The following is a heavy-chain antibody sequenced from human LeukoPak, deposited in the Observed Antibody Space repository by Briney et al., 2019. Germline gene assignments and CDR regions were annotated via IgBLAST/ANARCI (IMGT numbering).Heavy chain of an antibody. D-gene: IGHD3-10*01. CDR1: GFTFSSYG. CDR3: AKGFTRRGVTTFDY. CDR2: IWYGGSNK. J-gene: IGHJ4*02. Sequence: PGRSLRLSCAASGFTFSSYGMHWVRQAPGKGLEWVAVIWYGGSNKYYADSVKGRFTISRDNSKNTLYLQMNSLRAEDTAVYYCAKGFTRRGVTTFDYWGQGTLVTVSS. V-gene: IGHV3-30*18.